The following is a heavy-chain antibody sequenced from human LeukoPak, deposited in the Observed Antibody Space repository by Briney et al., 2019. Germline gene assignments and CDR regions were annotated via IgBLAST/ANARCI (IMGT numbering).Heavy chain of an antibody. CDR3: AREVSEGFDF. J-gene: IGHJ4*02. D-gene: IGHD3-22*01. CDR1: GFTFSSYA. Sequence: PGGSLRLSCAASGFTFSSYAMSWVRQAPGKGLEWVSAISGSGSSTYYAGSVKGRFAISRDNAKNLLYLQMNSLRAEDTALYYCAREVSEGFDFWGQGTLVTVSS. CDR2: ISGSGSST. V-gene: IGHV3-23*01.